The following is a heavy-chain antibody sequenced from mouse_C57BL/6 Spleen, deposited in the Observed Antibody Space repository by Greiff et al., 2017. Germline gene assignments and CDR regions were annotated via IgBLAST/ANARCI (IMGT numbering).Heavy chain of an antibody. CDR1: GYTFTSYW. V-gene: IGHV1-52*01. CDR2: IDPSDSET. D-gene: IGHD2-5*01. Sequence: VQLQQPGAELVRPGSSVKLSCKASGYTFTSYWMHWVKQRPIQGLEWIGNIDPSDSETPYNQKFKDKATLTVDKSASTAYMQLSSLTSEDSAVYYCARSPYSNYFDYWGQGTTLTVSS. J-gene: IGHJ2*01. CDR3: ARSPYSNYFDY.